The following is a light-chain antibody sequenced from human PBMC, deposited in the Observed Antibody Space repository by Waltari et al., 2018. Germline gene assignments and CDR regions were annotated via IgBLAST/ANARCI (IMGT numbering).Light chain of an antibody. J-gene: IGLJ3*02. Sequence: QSALTQPASVSGSPVPSITISCTGTSCDVGFYNYVSWYQQHPGKALKLMIYDVSERPSGVSNRFSGSKSGNTASLTISGLQAEDEADYYCNSYAGSSSWVFGGGTKLTVL. CDR1: SCDVGFYNY. V-gene: IGLV2-14*01. CDR2: DVS. CDR3: NSYAGSSSWV.